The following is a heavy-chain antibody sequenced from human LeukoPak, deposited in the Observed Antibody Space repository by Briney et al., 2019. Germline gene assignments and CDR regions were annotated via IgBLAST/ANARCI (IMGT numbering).Heavy chain of an antibody. Sequence: GASVKVSCKTSGYSFIDYYIHWMRQAPGQGPEWMGRIDPHSGGTHYEQKFQVRVTLTRDTPISTVYMELSGLRSDDTAVYYCARGVFEWSAPPTGDYWGQGTLVTVSS. CDR1: GYSFIDYY. CDR3: ARGVFEWSAPPTGDY. J-gene: IGHJ4*02. V-gene: IGHV1-2*02. D-gene: IGHD3-3*01. CDR2: IDPHSGGT.